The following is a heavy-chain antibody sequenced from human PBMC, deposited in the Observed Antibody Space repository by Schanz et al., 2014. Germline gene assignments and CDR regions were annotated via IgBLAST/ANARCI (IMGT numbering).Heavy chain of an antibody. Sequence: EVQLVQSGGGLVQPGGSLRLSCAASGFNFNNFAMTWVRQAPGKGLEWVIVISGSGGSTYYADSVRGRFTMSRDNSKNTVHLQMSSLRVEDTAVYYCAKYRGYYRVSGSYRELEYWGQGTLVTVSS. CDR3: AKYRGYYRVSGSYRELEY. J-gene: IGHJ4*02. D-gene: IGHD3-10*01. CDR2: ISGSGGST. CDR1: GFNFNNFA. V-gene: IGHV3-23*04.